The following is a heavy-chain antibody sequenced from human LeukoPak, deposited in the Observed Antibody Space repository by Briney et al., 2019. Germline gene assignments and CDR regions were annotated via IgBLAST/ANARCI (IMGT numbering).Heavy chain of an antibody. CDR2: ISSSGSTI. CDR1: GFTFSSYA. V-gene: IGHV3-48*03. CDR3: AICYSGSYGYDY. Sequence: GGSLRLSCAASGFTFSSYAMNWVRQAPGKGLEWVSYISSSGSTIYYADSVKGRFTISRDNAKNSLYLQMNSLRAEDTAVYYCAICYSGSYGYDYWGQGTLVTVSS. J-gene: IGHJ4*02. D-gene: IGHD1-26*01.